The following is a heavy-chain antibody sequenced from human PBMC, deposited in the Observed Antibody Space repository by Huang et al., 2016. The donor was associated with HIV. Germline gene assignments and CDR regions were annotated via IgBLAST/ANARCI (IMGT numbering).Heavy chain of an antibody. D-gene: IGHD6-6*01. V-gene: IGHV1-2*02. Sequence: QVQLVQSGAEVKNPGASVRVSCKASGYTFTDSNIHWVRQAPGQGLEWMGWNNHKRGGTIYAQRCQGRSTMTRDPTISTGHMDLRRIQSDDTAVYCWARDWSFGSSTSPADWGQGTLVTVSS. CDR2: NNHKRGGT. J-gene: IGHJ4*02. CDR1: GYTFTDSN. CDR3: ARDWSFGSSTSPAD.